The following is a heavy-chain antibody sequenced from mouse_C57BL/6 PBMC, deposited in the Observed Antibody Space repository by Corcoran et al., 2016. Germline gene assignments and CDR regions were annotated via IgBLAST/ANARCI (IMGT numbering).Heavy chain of an antibody. J-gene: IGHJ1*03. CDR3: ARRGGYGWYFDG. CDR2: INPNNGGT. D-gene: IGHD2-2*01. Sequence: EVQLQQSGPELVKPGASVKISCKASGYTFTDYYMNWVKQSHGKSLEWIGDINPNNGGTSYNQKFKGKATLTVDKSSSTAYMELRSLTSEDSAVYYCARRGGYGWYFDGWGTGTTVTVSS. V-gene: IGHV1-26*01. CDR1: GYTFTDYY.